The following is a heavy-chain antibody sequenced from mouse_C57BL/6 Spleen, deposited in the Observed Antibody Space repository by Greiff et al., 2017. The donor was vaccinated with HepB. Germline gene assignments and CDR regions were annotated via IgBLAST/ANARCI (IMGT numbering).Heavy chain of an antibody. J-gene: IGHJ2*01. Sequence: EVQLQQSGAELVRPGASVKLSCTASGFNIKDDYMHWVTQRPEQGLEWIGWIDPENGDTEYASKFQGKATITADTSSNTAYLQRRSLTYEDTAVYYCTYGRDDNLDDWGQGTTLTVSS. CDR2: IDPENGDT. V-gene: IGHV14-4*01. D-gene: IGHD2-10*02. CDR3: TYGRDDNLDD. CDR1: GFNIKDDY.